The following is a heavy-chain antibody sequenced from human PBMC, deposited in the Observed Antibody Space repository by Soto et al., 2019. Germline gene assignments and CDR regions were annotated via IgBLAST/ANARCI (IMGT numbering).Heavy chain of an antibody. J-gene: IGHJ3*02. Sequence: GGSLRLSCAASGFTFSSYAMSWVRQAPGKGLEWVSAISGSGGSTYYADSVKGRFTISRDNSKNTLYLQMNSLRAEDTAVYYCASPALIAVAGTGTDAFDIWGQGTMVTVSS. CDR2: ISGSGGST. D-gene: IGHD6-19*01. CDR3: ASPALIAVAGTGTDAFDI. CDR1: GFTFSSYA. V-gene: IGHV3-23*01.